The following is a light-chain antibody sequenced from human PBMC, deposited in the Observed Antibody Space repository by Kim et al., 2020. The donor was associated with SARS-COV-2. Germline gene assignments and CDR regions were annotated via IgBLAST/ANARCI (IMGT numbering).Light chain of an antibody. J-gene: IGLJ3*02. CDR2: DVS. Sequence: QSALTQPRSVSGSPGQSVTISCTGTSSDVGGYDYVSWYQQYPGKAPKLMIYDVSERPSGVPDRFSGSKSGNTASLTISGLQAEDEADYYCCSYAGSYTLVFGGGTQLTVL. V-gene: IGLV2-11*01. CDR3: CSYAGSYTLV. CDR1: SSDVGGYDY.